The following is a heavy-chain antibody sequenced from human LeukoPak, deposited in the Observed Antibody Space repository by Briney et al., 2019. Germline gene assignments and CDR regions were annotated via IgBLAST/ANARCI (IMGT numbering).Heavy chain of an antibody. CDR1: GGSISSYY. J-gene: IGHJ4*02. V-gene: IGHV4-4*09. Sequence: SETLSLTCTVSGGSISSYYWSWIRQPPGKGLEWIGHIFNSGSTTYYNPSLKSRITISIDTSKNHFSLKLSSVTAADTAVYYCARRNYNDSRGYNFWGRGTLVTVSS. CDR2: IFNSGST. CDR3: ARRNYNDSRGYNF. D-gene: IGHD3-22*01.